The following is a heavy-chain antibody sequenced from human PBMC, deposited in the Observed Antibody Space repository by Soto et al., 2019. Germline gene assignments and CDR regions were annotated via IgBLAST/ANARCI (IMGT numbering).Heavy chain of an antibody. CDR3: ARDMKYCTTTTCYSPLRSDY. Sequence: SVKVSCKASGGTFSSYPITWVRQAPGQGLEWMGRIIPILDIANYAQKFQGRVTITADKSTSTAYMELSSLRSEDTAVYYCARDMKYCTTTTCYSPLRSDYWGQGTLVTVSS. J-gene: IGHJ4*02. CDR2: IIPILDIA. D-gene: IGHD2-2*01. CDR1: GGTFSSYP. V-gene: IGHV1-69*04.